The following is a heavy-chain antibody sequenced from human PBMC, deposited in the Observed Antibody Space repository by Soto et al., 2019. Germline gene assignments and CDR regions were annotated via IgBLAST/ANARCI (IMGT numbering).Heavy chain of an antibody. CDR2: IFSNDEK. V-gene: IGHV2-26*01. D-gene: IGHD2-21*02. Sequence: SGPTLVNPTETLTLTCTVSGFSLSNARMGVSWIRQPPGKALEWLAHIFSNDEKSYSTSLKSRLTISKDTSKSQVVLTMTNMDPVDTATYYCARYLLPRVTAWFDPWGQGTLVTVSS. CDR3: ARYLLPRVTAWFDP. J-gene: IGHJ5*02. CDR1: GFSLSNARMG.